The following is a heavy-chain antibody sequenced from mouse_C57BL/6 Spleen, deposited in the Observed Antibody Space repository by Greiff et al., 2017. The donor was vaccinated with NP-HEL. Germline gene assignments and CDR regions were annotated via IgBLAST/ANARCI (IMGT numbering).Heavy chain of an antibody. Sequence: QVQLQQPGAELVKPGASVKLSCKASGYTFTSYWMHWVKQRPGQGLEWIGMIHPNSGSTNYNEKFKSKATLTVDKSSSTAYMQLSSLTSEDSAVYDCARSLRHSDYAMDYWGQGTSVTVSS. CDR1: GYTFTSYW. CDR2: IHPNSGST. J-gene: IGHJ4*01. V-gene: IGHV1-64*01. CDR3: ARSLRHSDYAMDY. D-gene: IGHD3-1*01.